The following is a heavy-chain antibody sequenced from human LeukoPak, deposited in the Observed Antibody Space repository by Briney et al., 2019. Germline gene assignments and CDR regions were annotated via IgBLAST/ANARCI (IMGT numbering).Heavy chain of an antibody. CDR3: VKVGISGASYYYGMDV. CDR2: ISSNGGST. D-gene: IGHD3-10*01. J-gene: IGHJ6*04. V-gene: IGHV3-64D*06. CDR1: GFTFSSYA. Sequence: PGGSLRLSCSASGFTFSSYAMHWVRQAPGKGLEYVSAISSNGGSTYYADSVEGRFTISRDNSKNTLYLQMSSLRAEDTAVYYCVKVGISGASYYYGMDVWGKGTTVTVSS.